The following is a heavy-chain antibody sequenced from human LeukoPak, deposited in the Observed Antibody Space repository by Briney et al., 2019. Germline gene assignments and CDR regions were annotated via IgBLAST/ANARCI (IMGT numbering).Heavy chain of an antibody. D-gene: IGHD6-13*01. CDR1: GGSFRGYY. Sequence: SETLSLTCAVYGGSFRGYYWSWIRQPPGKGLEWIGEINHSGSTNYNPSLKSRVTISVDTSKNQFSLKLSSVTAADTAVYYCARFRRIAAAGTEYYFDYWGQGTLVTVSS. CDR3: ARFRRIAAAGTEYYFDY. V-gene: IGHV4-34*01. J-gene: IGHJ4*02. CDR2: INHSGST.